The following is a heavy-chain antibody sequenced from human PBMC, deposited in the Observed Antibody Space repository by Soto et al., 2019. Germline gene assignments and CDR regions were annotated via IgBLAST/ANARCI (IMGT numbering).Heavy chain of an antibody. Sequence: QVQLVQSGAEVKKPGASVKVSCKASGYTFTSYGISWVRQAPGQGLEWMGWISAYNGNTNYAQKLQGRVTMTPDTSTSTAYMELRSLRSDDTAVYYCAREPGDWNDVAPNYYYYGMDVWGQGTTVTVSS. CDR1: GYTFTSYG. D-gene: IGHD1-1*01. CDR3: AREPGDWNDVAPNYYYYGMDV. J-gene: IGHJ6*02. V-gene: IGHV1-18*01. CDR2: ISAYNGNT.